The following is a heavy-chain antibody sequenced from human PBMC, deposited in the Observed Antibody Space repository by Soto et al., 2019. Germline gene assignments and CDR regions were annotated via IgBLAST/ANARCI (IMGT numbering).Heavy chain of an antibody. CDR1: VGSISSYY. CDR3: ARDGAYYDILTGYYAPPYDVAFDI. V-gene: IGHV4-59*01. D-gene: IGHD3-9*01. Sequence: PSETLSLTCTVSVGSISSYYWSWIRQPPGKGLEWIGYIYYSGSTNYNPSLKSRVTISVDTSKNQFSLKLSSVTAADTAVYYCARDGAYYDILTGYYAPPYDVAFDIWGQGTMVTVSS. CDR2: IYYSGST. J-gene: IGHJ3*02.